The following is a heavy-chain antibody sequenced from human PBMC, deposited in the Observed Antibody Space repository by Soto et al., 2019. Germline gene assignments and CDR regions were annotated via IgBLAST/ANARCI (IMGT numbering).Heavy chain of an antibody. J-gene: IGHJ6*02. V-gene: IGHV4-31*03. CDR2: IYYSGST. D-gene: IGHD3-10*01. CDR1: GGSISSGGYY. CDR3: ASLGGVRGVTMFSGMDV. Sequence: SETLSLTCTVSGGSISSGGYYWSWIRQHPGKGLEWIGYIYYSGSTYYNPSLKSRVTISVDTSKNQFSLKLSSVTAADTAVYYCASLGGVRGVTMFSGMDVWGQGTTVTVSS.